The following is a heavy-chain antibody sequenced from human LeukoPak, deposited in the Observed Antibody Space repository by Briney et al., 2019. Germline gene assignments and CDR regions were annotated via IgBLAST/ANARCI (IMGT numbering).Heavy chain of an antibody. CDR2: ISSSRSYI. V-gene: IGHV3-21*01. D-gene: IGHD6-6*01. Sequence: GGSLRLSCAASGVTLSSYSMNWVRQAPGKGREWVSSISSSRSYIYYADSVKGRFTISRDNAKNSLYLQMNSLRAEDTAVYYCAREGIEYSSSPLTAYPYYFDYWGQGTLVTVSS. CDR1: GVTLSSYS. CDR3: AREGIEYSSSPLTAYPYYFDY. J-gene: IGHJ4*02.